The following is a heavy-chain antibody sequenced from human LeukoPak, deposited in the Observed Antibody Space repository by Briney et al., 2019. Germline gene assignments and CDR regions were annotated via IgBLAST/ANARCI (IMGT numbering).Heavy chain of an antibody. D-gene: IGHD1-26*01. CDR3: AREVGYSGSYWDY. V-gene: IGHV3-30*14. CDR2: ISYDGSNK. Sequence: GGSLRLSCAASGFTFSSYAMHWVRQAPGKGLEWVAVISYDGSNKYYADSVKGRFTISRDNSKNTLYLQMNSLRAEDTAVYYCAREVGYSGSYWDYWGQGTLVTVSS. J-gene: IGHJ4*02. CDR1: GFTFSSYA.